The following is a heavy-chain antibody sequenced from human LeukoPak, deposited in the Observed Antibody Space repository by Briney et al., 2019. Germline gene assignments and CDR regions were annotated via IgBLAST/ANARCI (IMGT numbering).Heavy chain of an antibody. J-gene: IGHJ3*02. CDR3: AKTHSAFDI. V-gene: IGHV4-39*07. CDR2: IYHSGST. CDR1: GGSISSGSYY. Sequence: SETLSLTCTVSGGSISSGSYYWSWIRQPPGKGLEWIGEIYHSGSTNYNPSLKSRVTISVDKSKNQFSLKLSSVTAADTAVYYCAKTHSAFDIWGQGTMVTVSS.